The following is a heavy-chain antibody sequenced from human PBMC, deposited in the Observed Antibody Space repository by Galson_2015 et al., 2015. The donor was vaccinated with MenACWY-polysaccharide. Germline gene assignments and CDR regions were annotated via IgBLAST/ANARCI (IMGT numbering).Heavy chain of an antibody. V-gene: IGHV2-5*02. CDR3: ARIRYYDYYMDV. Sequence: PALVNPTQTLTLTCTFSGFSLRTNGVGVGWIRQPPGKALECLALTYWDDDNRYSPSLKSRLTISKDTSKNQVVLRKTNIDPVDTGTYYCARIRYYDYYMDVWGKGTTVTVSS. J-gene: IGHJ6*03. CDR1: GFSLRTNGVG. CDR2: TYWDDDN.